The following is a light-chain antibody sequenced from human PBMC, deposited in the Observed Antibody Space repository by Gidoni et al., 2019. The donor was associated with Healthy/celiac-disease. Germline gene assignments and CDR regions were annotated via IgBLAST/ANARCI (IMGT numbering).Light chain of an antibody. Sequence: QSVLTQPPSVSGAPGQRVTLSCTGSSSNIGAGYDVRWYQQLPGTAPKLLIYGNSNRPSGVPDRFSGSKSGTSASLAITGLQAEDEADYYCQSYDSSLSGSVFGGGTKLTVL. V-gene: IGLV1-40*01. CDR3: QSYDSSLSGSV. J-gene: IGLJ2*01. CDR2: GNS. CDR1: SSNIGAGYD.